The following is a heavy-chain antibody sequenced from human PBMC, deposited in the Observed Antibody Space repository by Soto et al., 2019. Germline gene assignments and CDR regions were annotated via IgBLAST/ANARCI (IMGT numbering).Heavy chain of an antibody. CDR1: GFTFNNYA. CDR3: AKSPNWILSPSWFDP. Sequence: EVQLLESGGGLVQPGGSLRLSCAASGFTFNNYAMSWVRQAPGKGLEWVSSISGSGGSTFYADSVKGRFTISRDNSKNTLYVQMNSLRVEDTAVYYCAKSPNWILSPSWFDPWGQGTLVTVSS. D-gene: IGHD3-9*01. CDR2: ISGSGGST. V-gene: IGHV3-23*01. J-gene: IGHJ5*02.